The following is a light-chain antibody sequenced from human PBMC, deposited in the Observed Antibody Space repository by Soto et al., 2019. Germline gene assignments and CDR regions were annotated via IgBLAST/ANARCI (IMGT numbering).Light chain of an antibody. CDR3: QQYCCSPLT. J-gene: IGKJ4*01. CDR2: GAS. V-gene: IGKV3-20*01. Sequence: EIVLRQSPGTGSWSAGGGATLSSRASQSVSNNYLAWYQQKPGQAPRLLIHGASTRATGIPDRFSGSGSGTDFTLTIRKLEPEDFAVYYCQQYCCSPLTVGGGTKV. CDR1: QSVSNNY.